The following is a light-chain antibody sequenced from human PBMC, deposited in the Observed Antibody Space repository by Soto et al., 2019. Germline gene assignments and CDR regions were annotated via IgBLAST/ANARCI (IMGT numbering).Light chain of an antibody. V-gene: IGLV2-14*01. CDR2: AVR. J-gene: IGLJ1*01. CDR3: SSRTTSNPYV. Sequence: QSALTQPASVSGSPGQSITISCTGTSSDIGAYNSVSWYQQHPGKAPKLMIYAVRNRPSGVSNRFSASKSGNTASLTISGLQAEDEADYYCSSRTTSNPYVFGTGTKFTGL. CDR1: SSDIGAYNS.